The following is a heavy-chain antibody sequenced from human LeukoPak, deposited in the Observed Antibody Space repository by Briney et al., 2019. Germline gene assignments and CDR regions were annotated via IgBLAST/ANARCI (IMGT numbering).Heavy chain of an antibody. J-gene: IGHJ4*02. CDR2: IYTSGST. V-gene: IGHV4-61*02. CDR1: GGSISSGSYY. CDR3: AREVGGSYVFDY. Sequence: SETLSLTCTVSGGSISSGSYYWSWIRQPAGKGLEWIGRIYTSGSTNYNPSLMSRVTISVDTSKNQFSLKLNSVTAADTAVYYCAREVGGSYVFDYWGQGTLVTVSS. D-gene: IGHD1-26*01.